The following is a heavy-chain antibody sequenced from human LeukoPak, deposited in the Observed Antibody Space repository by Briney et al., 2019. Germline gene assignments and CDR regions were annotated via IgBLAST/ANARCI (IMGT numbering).Heavy chain of an antibody. Sequence: ASVKVSCKASGYTFTGYYMHWVRQAPGQGLERMGWINPNSGGTNYAQKFQGRVTMTRDTSISTAYMELSRLRSDDTAVYYCARAGEISSILGPGRWGQGTLVTVSS. CDR3: ARAGEISSILGPGR. CDR1: GYTFTGYY. D-gene: IGHD3-3*02. V-gene: IGHV1-2*02. J-gene: IGHJ4*02. CDR2: INPNSGGT.